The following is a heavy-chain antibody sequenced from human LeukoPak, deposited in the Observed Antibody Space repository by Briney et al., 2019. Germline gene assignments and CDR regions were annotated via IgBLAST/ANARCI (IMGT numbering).Heavy chain of an antibody. D-gene: IGHD2-15*01. V-gene: IGHV4-61*01. CDR3: ARGEVALNWFDP. J-gene: IGHJ5*02. Sequence: SETLSLTCSVSGGSITSGRYYWTWIRQPPGKGLEWIAYIYYSGSTNYNPSLKSRVTISVDKSKNQFSLKLRSVTAADTAVYYCARGEVALNWFDPWGQGTLVTVSS. CDR1: GGSITSGRYY. CDR2: IYYSGST.